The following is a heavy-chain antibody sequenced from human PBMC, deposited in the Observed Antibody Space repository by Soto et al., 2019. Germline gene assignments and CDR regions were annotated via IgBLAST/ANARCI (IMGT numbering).Heavy chain of an antibody. V-gene: IGHV3-30*18. Sequence: GGSLRLSCAASGFTFSNYGMHWVRQAPGKGLEWVAIISNDGTNKNYADSVKGRFSISRDNSKNTLYLQMNTLRIEDTAVYYCAKDLLLYYYDSSAHYSDHWGRGTLVTVSS. CDR2: ISNDGTNK. CDR1: GFTFSNYG. D-gene: IGHD3-22*01. CDR3: AKDLLLYYYDSSAHYSDH. J-gene: IGHJ4*02.